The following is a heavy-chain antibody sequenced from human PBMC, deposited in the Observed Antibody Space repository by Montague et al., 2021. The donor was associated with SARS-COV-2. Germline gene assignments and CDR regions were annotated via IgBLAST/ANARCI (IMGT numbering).Heavy chain of an antibody. J-gene: IGHJ4*02. Sequence: SETLSLTCAVYGGSFSGYYWTWTRQSPGKGLEWIAEINHSGSTNYNFNLSLRSRVTISVDTSKSQFSLKLSSVTAADTGVYYCARWDPQTLTMIGLRGKSASDYWGQGTLVTVSS. CDR1: GGSFSGYY. D-gene: IGHD4-23*01. CDR2: INHSGST. V-gene: IGHV4-34*01. CDR3: ARWDPQTLTMIGLRGKSASDY.